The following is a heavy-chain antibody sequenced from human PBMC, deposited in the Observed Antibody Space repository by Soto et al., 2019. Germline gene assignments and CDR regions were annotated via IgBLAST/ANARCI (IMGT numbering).Heavy chain of an antibody. D-gene: IGHD5-12*01. V-gene: IGHV4-61*01. J-gene: IGHJ4*02. Sequence: QVQLQESGPGLVKPSETLSLTCSVSGGSVSSGSYYWNWIRQPPGKGLEWVGYIYDSRATNYNPSLKSRVTISIXTSKXXXXLXXSXXXXXXXXXXXXAVAEVALDSWGQGALVTVSS. CDR3: AVAEVALDS. CDR2: IYDSRAT. CDR1: GGSVSSGSYY.